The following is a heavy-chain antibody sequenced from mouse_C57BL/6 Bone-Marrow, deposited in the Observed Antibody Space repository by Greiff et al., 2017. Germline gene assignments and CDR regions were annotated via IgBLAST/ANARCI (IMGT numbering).Heavy chain of an antibody. Sequence: VQLQQSGPELVKPGASVKLSCKASGYSFTDYNMNWVTQNNGKSLEWIGVINPNYGTTSYNQKFKGKSTLTVDQTSSTAYLQLNSLTSEDSAVYYCAREGRSLEEYWGQGTSVTVSS. CDR2: INPNYGTT. V-gene: IGHV1-39*01. J-gene: IGHJ4*01. CDR3: AREGRSLEEY. CDR1: GYSFTDYN.